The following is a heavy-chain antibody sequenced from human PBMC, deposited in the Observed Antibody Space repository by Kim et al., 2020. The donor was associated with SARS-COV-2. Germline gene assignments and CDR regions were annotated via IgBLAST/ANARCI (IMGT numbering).Heavy chain of an antibody. J-gene: IGHJ4*02. Sequence: GESLKISCKGSGYSFTSYWIGWVRQMPGKGLEWMGIIYPGDSDTRYSPSFQGQVTISADKSISTAYLQWSSLKASDTAMYYCARGMIYGSGSYYKFPFDYWGQGTLVTVSS. CDR1: GYSFTSYW. D-gene: IGHD3-10*01. V-gene: IGHV5-51*01. CDR3: ARGMIYGSGSYYKFPFDY. CDR2: IYPGDSDT.